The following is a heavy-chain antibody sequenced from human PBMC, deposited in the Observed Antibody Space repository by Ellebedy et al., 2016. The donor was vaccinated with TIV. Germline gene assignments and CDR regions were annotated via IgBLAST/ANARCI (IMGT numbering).Heavy chain of an antibody. D-gene: IGHD5/OR15-5a*01. CDR3: AKDAVDHNSLYEAHDI. Sequence: PGGSLRLSCTASGFNSNIFAMTWVPQAPGRGLEWVASIGGGDTHYADSVKGRFTISRDNSKNTVYLQLNSLRADDTARYYCAKDAVDHNSLYEAHDIWGQGTMVTVSS. CDR1: GFNSNIFA. J-gene: IGHJ3*02. CDR2: IGGGDT. V-gene: IGHV3-23*01.